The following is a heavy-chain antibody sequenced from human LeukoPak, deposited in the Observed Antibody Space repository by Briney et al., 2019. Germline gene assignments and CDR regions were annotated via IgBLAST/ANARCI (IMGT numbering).Heavy chain of an antibody. D-gene: IGHD2-2*01. CDR1: GYTFTSYD. CDR3: ARVRHCSSTSCSWFDP. V-gene: IGHV1-8*03. CDR2: MNPNSGNT. J-gene: IGHJ5*02. Sequence: ASVKVSCKASGYTFTSYDINWVRQATGQGLEWMRWMNPNSGNTGCAQKFQGRVTITRNISISTAYMELSGLRSDDTAVYYRARVRHCSSTSCSWFDPWGQGTLVTVSS.